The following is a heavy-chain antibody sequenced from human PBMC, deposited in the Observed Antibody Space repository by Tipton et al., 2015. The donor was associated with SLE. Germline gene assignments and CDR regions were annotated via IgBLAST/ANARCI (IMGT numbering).Heavy chain of an antibody. D-gene: IGHD3-16*01. CDR3: ATGGLSNWFDP. J-gene: IGHJ5*02. V-gene: IGHV4-59*11. CDR2: LYSSGNT. Sequence: TLSLTCTVSGGSLNSHYWGWIRQPPGKGLEWIGCLYSSGNTIYNPSLNSRVTISGDTSKNQFSLKLSSVTAADTAVYYCATGGLSNWFDPWGQGTLVTVSS. CDR1: GGSLNSHY.